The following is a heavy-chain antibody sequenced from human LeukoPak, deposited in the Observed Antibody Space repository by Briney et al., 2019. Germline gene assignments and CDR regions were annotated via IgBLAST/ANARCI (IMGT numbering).Heavy chain of an antibody. CDR1: GYTFIGYY. V-gene: IGHV1-2*02. J-gene: IGHJ4*02. CDR3: ARVIPDGYFPFDF. CDR2: INPNSGGT. D-gene: IGHD3-22*01. Sequence: ASVKVSCKASGYTFIGYYIHWVRQAPGQGLEWLGWINPNSGGTSYAQKFQGRVTMTRDTSISTAYMELSSLRSDDTAIYYCARVIPDGYFPFDFWGQGTLVTVS.